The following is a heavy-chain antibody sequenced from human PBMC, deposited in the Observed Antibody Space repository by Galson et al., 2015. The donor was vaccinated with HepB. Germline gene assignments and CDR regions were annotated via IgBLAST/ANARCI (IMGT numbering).Heavy chain of an antibody. V-gene: IGHV3-48*02. Sequence: SLRLSCAASGFTFSSYSMNWVRQAPGKGLEWVSYISSSSITIYYADSVKGRFTISRDNAKNSLYLQMNSLRDEDTAVYYCARDTRDGYNSYYFDYWGQGTLVTVSS. CDR1: GFTFSSYS. CDR2: ISSSSITI. J-gene: IGHJ4*02. D-gene: IGHD5-24*01. CDR3: ARDTRDGYNSYYFDY.